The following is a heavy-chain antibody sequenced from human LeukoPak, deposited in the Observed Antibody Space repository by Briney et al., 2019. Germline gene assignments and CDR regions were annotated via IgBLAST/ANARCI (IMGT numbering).Heavy chain of an antibody. J-gene: IGHJ3*02. V-gene: IGHV1-2*06. CDR3: AREARLGCSGGSCFNDDFDI. D-gene: IGHD2-15*01. Sequence: ASVKVSCKASGYTFTGYYMHWVRQAPGQGLEWMGRINPNSGGTNYAQKFQGRVTMTRDTSISTAYMELSRLRSDDTAVYYCAREARLGCSGGSCFNDDFDIWGQGTMVTVSS. CDR1: GYTFTGYY. CDR2: INPNSGGT.